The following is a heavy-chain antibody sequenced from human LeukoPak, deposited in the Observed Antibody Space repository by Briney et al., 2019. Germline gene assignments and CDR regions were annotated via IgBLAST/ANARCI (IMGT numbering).Heavy chain of an antibody. Sequence: ASVKVSCKASGYTFTSYYMHWVRQAPGQGLEWMGIINPSGGSTSYAQKFQGRVTMTRDMSTGTVYMGLSSLRSEDTAVYYCARGGVSTPYYFDYWGQGTLVTVSS. CDR1: GYTFTSYY. V-gene: IGHV1-46*01. D-gene: IGHD5/OR15-5a*01. CDR3: ARGGVSTPYYFDY. J-gene: IGHJ4*02. CDR2: INPSGGST.